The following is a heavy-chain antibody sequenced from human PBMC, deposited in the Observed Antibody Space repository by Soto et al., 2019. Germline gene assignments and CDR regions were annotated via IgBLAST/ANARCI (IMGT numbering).Heavy chain of an antibody. CDR2: ISGSGGST. V-gene: IGHV3-23*01. Sequence: GGSLRLSCAASGFTFSSYAMSWVRQAPGKGLEWVSAISGSGGSTYYADSVKGRFTISRDNSKNTLYLQMNSLRAEDTAVYYCAKTSSPTYYYYGMDVWGQGTTVTVSS. D-gene: IGHD6-13*01. CDR1: GFTFSSYA. J-gene: IGHJ6*02. CDR3: AKTSSPTYYYYGMDV.